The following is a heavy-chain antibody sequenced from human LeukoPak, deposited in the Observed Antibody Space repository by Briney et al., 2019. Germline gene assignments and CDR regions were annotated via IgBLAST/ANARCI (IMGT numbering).Heavy chain of an antibody. D-gene: IGHD5-18*01. CDR3: ARITAMVTYYYYYYMDV. V-gene: IGHV4-34*01. CDR1: GGSFSGYY. Sequence: SETLSLTCAVYGGSFSGYYWSWIRQPPGKGLEWIGSIYYSGSTYYNPSLKSRVTISVDTSKNQFSLKLSSVTAADTAVYYCARITAMVTYYYYYYMDVWGKGTTVTVSS. CDR2: IYYSGST. J-gene: IGHJ6*03.